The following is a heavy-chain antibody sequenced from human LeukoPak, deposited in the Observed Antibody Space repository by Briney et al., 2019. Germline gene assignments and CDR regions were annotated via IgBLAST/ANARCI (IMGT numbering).Heavy chain of an antibody. CDR1: GFTFSSYA. CDR3: AKDTAYYYDSSGYVPLDY. CDR2: ISGSGGST. D-gene: IGHD3-22*01. V-gene: IGHV3-23*01. J-gene: IGHJ4*02. Sequence: PGGSLRLSCAASGFTFSSYAMSWVRQAPGKGLEWVSAISGSGGSTYYADSVKGRFTISRDNSKNTLYLQMNSLRAEDTAVCYCAKDTAYYYDSSGYVPLDYWGQGTLVTVSS.